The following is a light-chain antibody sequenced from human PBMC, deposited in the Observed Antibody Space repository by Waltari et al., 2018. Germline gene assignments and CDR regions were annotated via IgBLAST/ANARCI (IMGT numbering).Light chain of an antibody. CDR1: SGHSSNI. J-gene: IGLJ3*02. Sequence: TCTLSSGHSSNIIAWLQQRPERGPQYLMKVNSDGSHSKGDDIPDRFSGSSSGAERYLTISSLQSEDEADYYCETGGHGTWVFGGGTKLTVL. CDR3: ETGGHGTWV. CDR2: VNSDGSH. V-gene: IGLV4-69*01.